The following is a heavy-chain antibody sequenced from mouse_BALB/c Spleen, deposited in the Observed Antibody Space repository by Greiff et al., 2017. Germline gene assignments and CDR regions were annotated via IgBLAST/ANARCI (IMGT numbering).Heavy chain of an antibody. D-gene: IGHD2-14*01. V-gene: IGHV1-55*01. CDR3: ARRNRDFYAMDY. CDR1: GFTLSSSY. Sequence: GAELVKPGGSVKLSRKTSGFTLSSSYIRWLKQKPGQSLEWIAWIYAGTGGTSYNQKFTGKAQLTVDTSSSTAYMQFSSLTTEDSAIYYCARRNRDFYAMDYWGQGTSVTVSS. J-gene: IGHJ4*01. CDR2: IYAGTGGT.